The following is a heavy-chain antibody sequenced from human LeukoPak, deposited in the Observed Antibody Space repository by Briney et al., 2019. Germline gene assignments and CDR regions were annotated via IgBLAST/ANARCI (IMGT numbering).Heavy chain of an antibody. Sequence: ASVKVSCKASGYTFTGYYMHWVRQAPGQGLEWMGWINPNSGGTNYAQKFQGRVTMTRDTSISTAYMELSRLRSDDTAEYYCARGQVYCSSTSCYKFLDYWGQGTLVAVSS. CDR2: INPNSGGT. CDR1: GYTFTGYY. CDR3: ARGQVYCSSTSCYKFLDY. J-gene: IGHJ4*02. V-gene: IGHV1-2*02. D-gene: IGHD2-2*02.